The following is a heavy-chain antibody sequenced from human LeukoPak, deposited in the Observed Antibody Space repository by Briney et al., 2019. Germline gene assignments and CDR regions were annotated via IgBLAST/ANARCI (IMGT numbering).Heavy chain of an antibody. D-gene: IGHD6-13*01. V-gene: IGHV1-69*06. Sequence: ASVKVSCKASGGTFISYAISWVRQAPGQGLEWMGGIIPIFGTANYAQKFQGRVTITADKSTSTAYMELSSLRSEDTAVYYCARAGTSQKYYYYYYMDVWGKGTTVTVSS. CDR3: ARAGTSQKYYYYYYMDV. CDR2: IIPIFGTA. J-gene: IGHJ6*03. CDR1: GGTFISYA.